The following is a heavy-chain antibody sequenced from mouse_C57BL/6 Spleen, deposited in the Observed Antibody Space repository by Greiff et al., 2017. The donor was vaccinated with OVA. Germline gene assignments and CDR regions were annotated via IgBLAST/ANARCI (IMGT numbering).Heavy chain of an antibody. V-gene: IGHV3-6*01. CDR1: GYSITSGYY. D-gene: IGHD1-1*01. Sequence: DVKLQESGPGLVKPSQSLSLTCSVTGYSITSGYYWNWIRQFPGNKLEWMGYISYDGSNNYNPSLKNRISITRDTSKNQFFLKLNSVTTEDTATYYCARDQDYGIIYFDYWGQGTTLTVSS. J-gene: IGHJ2*01. CDR2: ISYDGSN. CDR3: ARDQDYGIIYFDY.